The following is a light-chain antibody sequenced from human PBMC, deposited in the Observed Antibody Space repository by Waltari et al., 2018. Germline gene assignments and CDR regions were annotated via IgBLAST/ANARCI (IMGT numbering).Light chain of an antibody. CDR3: QQYDNFPLS. J-gene: IGKJ4*01. Sequence: DIQMTQSPSSLSASVGDSVTITCQASQAISNFLSWYQHKPGKVPILLIYDASTLETGVPSRFSGSGSGTEFTLSISSLQPEDFATYYCQQYDNFPLSFGGGTKVDLK. V-gene: IGKV1-33*01. CDR2: DAS. CDR1: QAISNF.